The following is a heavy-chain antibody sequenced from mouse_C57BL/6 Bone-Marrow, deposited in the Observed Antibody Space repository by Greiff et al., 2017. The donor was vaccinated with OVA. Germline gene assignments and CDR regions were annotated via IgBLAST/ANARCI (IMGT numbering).Heavy chain of an antibody. D-gene: IGHD2-3*01. CDR1: GYTFTSYW. J-gene: IGHJ2*01. V-gene: IGHV1-55*01. CDR3: AQEGDGGFDY. CDR2: IYPGSGST. Sequence: QVHVKQPGAELVKPGASVKMSCKASGYTFTSYWITWVKQRPGQGLEWIGDIYPGSGSTNYNEKFKSKATLTVDTSSSTAYMQLSSLTSEDSAVYYCAQEGDGGFDYWGQGTTLTVSS.